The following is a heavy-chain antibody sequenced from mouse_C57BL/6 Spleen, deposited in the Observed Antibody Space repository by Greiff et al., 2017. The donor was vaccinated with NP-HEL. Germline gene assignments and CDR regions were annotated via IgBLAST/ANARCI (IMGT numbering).Heavy chain of an antibody. CDR1: GFTFSDYG. J-gene: IGHJ4*01. CDR3: ARSNYGSSHYYYAIDY. V-gene: IGHV5-17*01. D-gene: IGHD1-1*01. Sequence: EVQVVESGGGLVKPGGSLKLSCAASGFTFSDYGMHWVRQAPEKGLEWVAYISRSSSTIYYADTVKGRFTISRDNAKNTLFPQMTSLRTEDTAMYYCARSNYGSSHYYYAIDYWGQGTSVTVSS. CDR2: ISRSSSTI.